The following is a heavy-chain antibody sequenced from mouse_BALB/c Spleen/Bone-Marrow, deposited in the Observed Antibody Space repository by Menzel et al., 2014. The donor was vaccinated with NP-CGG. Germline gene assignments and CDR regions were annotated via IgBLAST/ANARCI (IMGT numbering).Heavy chain of an antibody. D-gene: IGHD1-1*01. Sequence: QVQLQQPGAELVRPGASVKLSCRASGYTLTSYWINWVKQRPGRGLEWIGNIYPSDSYTNYNQRFKDKATLTVDKSSSTAYMQLSSPTSEDSAVYYCTRYGNSHYYAMDYWGQGTSVTVSS. CDR1: GYTLTSYW. CDR3: TRYGNSHYYAMDY. J-gene: IGHJ4*01. CDR2: IYPSDSYT. V-gene: IGHV1-69*02.